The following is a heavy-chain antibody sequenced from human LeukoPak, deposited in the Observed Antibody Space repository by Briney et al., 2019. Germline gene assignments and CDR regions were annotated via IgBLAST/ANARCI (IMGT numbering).Heavy chain of an antibody. Sequence: GTSLRLSCAASGFTFSSYAMHWVRQAPGKGLEWVAIISNDGNNKLYEDSVKGRFTISRDNAKNSLYLQMNSLRAEDTAVYYCARAGPPAFDPWGQGTLVTVSS. CDR1: GFTFSSYA. J-gene: IGHJ5*02. CDR3: ARAGPPAFDP. V-gene: IGHV3-30*12. CDR2: ISNDGNNK.